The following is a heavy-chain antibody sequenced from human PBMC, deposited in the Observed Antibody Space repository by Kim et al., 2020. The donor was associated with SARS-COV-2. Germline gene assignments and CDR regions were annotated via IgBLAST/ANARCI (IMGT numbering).Heavy chain of an antibody. Sequence: SETLSLTCTVSGGSISSYYWSWIRQPPGKGLEWIGYIYYSGSTNYNPSLKSRVTISVDTSKNQFSLKLSSVTAADTAVYYCARGIYYDSSGYFEYWGQGTLVTVSS. CDR3: ARGIYYDSSGYFEY. CDR1: GGSISSYY. V-gene: IGHV4-59*01. J-gene: IGHJ4*02. CDR2: IYYSGST. D-gene: IGHD3-22*01.